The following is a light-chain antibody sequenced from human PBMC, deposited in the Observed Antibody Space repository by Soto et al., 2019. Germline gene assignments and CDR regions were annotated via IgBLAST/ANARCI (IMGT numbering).Light chain of an antibody. CDR3: QQYGSSPPYT. Sequence: EILLTQSPDTLSLSPGERVTLSCRASQRISSGYYAWYQQRPGQAPRPLIYATSTRATGIPDRFTGTGSGTDCTLTIGRLEPEDFAVYYCQQYGSSPPYTFGQGTKLEIK. CDR2: ATS. V-gene: IGKV3-20*01. J-gene: IGKJ2*01. CDR1: QRISSGY.